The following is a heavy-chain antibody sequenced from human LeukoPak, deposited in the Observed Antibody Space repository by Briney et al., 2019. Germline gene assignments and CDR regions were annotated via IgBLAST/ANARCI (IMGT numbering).Heavy chain of an antibody. CDR3: AKGGYSGYDHWFDP. CDR1: GFTFSSYG. V-gene: IGHV3-30*18. J-gene: IGHJ5*02. D-gene: IGHD5-12*01. Sequence: GGSLRLSCAASGFTFSSYGMHWVLQAPGKGLEWVAVISYDGSNKYYADSVKGRFTISRDNSKNTLYLQMNSLRAEDTAVYYCAKGGYSGYDHWFDPWGQGTLVTVSS. CDR2: ISYDGSNK.